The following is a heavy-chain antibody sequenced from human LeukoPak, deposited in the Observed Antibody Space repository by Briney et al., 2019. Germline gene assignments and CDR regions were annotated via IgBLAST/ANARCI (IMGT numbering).Heavy chain of an antibody. J-gene: IGHJ4*02. D-gene: IGHD2-2*01. CDR2: IYTSGST. CDR1: GGSISRYS. V-gene: IGHV4-4*07. CDR3: ARDYPPSHCSSTSCYEPNLDPEYYLDY. Sequence: SETLSLTCTVSGGSISRYSWSWIRQPAGKGLEWIGRIYTSGSTNYNPSLKSRVTMSVDTSKNQFSLKLSSVTAADTAVYYCARDYPPSHCSSTSCYEPNLDPEYYLDYWGQGTLVTVSS.